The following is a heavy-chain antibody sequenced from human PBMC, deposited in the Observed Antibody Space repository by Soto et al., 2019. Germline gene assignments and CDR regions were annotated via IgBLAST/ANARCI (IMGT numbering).Heavy chain of an antibody. V-gene: IGHV3-23*01. CDR2: ISGSGGGT. CDR1: GFTFSSYA. Sequence: EVQVLESGGGLVQPGGSLRLSCAASGFTFSSYAMSWVRQAPGKGLEWVSGISGSGGGTYYADSVKGRFTISRDNSKNTLYLQMNSLSSDDTAVYYCARGRIGPDYWGQGTLVTVSS. CDR3: ARGRIGPDY. J-gene: IGHJ4*02. D-gene: IGHD2-21*01.